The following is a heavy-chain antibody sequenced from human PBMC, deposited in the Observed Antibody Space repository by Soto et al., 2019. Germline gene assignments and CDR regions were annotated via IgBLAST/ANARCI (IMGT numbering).Heavy chain of an antibody. Sequence: SETLSLTCTVAGGSISSFYWSWVRQPAGKGLEWIGRIYGSGTTNYNPSLKSRVTMSVDTSTDQFSLKLTSVTAADTAVYFCARGPFCGDDCYFDVWGQGTNVTVS. D-gene: IGHD2-21*02. J-gene: IGHJ4*02. CDR3: ARGPFCGDDCYFDV. CDR2: IYGSGTT. CDR1: GGSISSFY. V-gene: IGHV4-4*07.